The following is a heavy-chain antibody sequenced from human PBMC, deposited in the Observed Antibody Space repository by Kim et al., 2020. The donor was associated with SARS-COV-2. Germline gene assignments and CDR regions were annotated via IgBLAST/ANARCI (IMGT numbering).Heavy chain of an antibody. CDR3: ATVGGSGLTLYWYFDL. Sequence: ASVKVSCKVSGYTLTELSMHWVRQAPGKGLEWMGGFDPEDGETIYAQKFQGRVTMTEDTSTDTAYMELSSLRSEDTAVYYCATVGGSGLTLYWYFDLWGRGTLVTVSS. CDR1: GYTLTELS. D-gene: IGHD3-10*01. J-gene: IGHJ2*01. V-gene: IGHV1-24*01. CDR2: FDPEDGET.